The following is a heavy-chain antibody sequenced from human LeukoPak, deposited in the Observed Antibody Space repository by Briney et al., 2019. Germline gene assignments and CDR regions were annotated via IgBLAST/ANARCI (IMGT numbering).Heavy chain of an antibody. CDR2: ISSSSSTI. J-gene: IGHJ4*02. CDR1: GFTFSSYS. Sequence: GGSLRLSCAASGFTFSSYSMNWVRQAPGKGLEWVSYISSSSSTIYYADSVKGRFTISRDNSKNTLYLQMNSLRAEDTAVYYCAKDPAVAGTFDYWGQGTLVTVSS. CDR3: AKDPAVAGTFDY. D-gene: IGHD6-19*01. V-gene: IGHV3-48*01.